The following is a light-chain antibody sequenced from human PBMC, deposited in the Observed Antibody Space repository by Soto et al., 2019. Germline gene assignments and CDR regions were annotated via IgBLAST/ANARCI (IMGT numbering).Light chain of an antibody. CDR1: QTIDSTY. CDR2: GAS. V-gene: IGKV3-20*01. Sequence: EIVLTQSPGTLSLSPGERATLSCRASQTIDSTYLAWYQQRPGQAPRLLIYGASSRATGIPVRFTGSGSGTDFSLTISRLEPEDFAVYYCQQYGSSPTFGQGTKLEIK. CDR3: QQYGSSPT. J-gene: IGKJ2*01.